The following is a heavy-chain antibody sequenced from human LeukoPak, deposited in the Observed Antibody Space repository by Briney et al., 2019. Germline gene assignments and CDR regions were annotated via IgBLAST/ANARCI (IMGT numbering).Heavy chain of an antibody. CDR2: INYGGTT. V-gene: IGHV4-30-2*03. J-gene: IGHJ4*02. D-gene: IGHD6-13*01. Sequence: PSQTLSLTCAVSGGSINSGGYSWSWIRQPPGKGLEWIGSINYGGTTYYNPSLKSRVTISVDTSKSQFSLKLSSVTSADTAVYYCARRHSSSWYPGYDYWGQGTLVTVSS. CDR3: ARRHSSSWYPGYDY. CDR1: GGSINSGGYS.